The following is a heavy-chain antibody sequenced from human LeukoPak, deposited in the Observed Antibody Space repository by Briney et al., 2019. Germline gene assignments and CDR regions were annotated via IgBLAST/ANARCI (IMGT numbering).Heavy chain of an antibody. J-gene: IGHJ4*02. V-gene: IGHV3-23*01. CDR3: AKARRGVTMVRGGYDY. Sequence: GGSLRLSCAASGFTFSSYAMSWVRQAPGKGLEWVSAISGSGGSTYYADSVKGRFTISRDNSKNTLYLQMNSLRAEDTAVYYCAKARRGVTMVRGGYDYWGQGTLVTVSS. D-gene: IGHD3-10*01. CDR2: ISGSGGST. CDR1: GFTFSSYA.